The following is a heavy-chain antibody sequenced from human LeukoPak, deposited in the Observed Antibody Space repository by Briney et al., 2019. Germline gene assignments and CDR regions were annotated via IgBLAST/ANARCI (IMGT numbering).Heavy chain of an antibody. CDR1: GYSFTSYW. CDR2: IYPGDSDT. CDR3: ARISFGGNVSLYGMDV. Sequence: GESLKISCKGSGYSFTSYWIGWVRQMPGKGLEWMGIIYPGDSDTRYSPSFQGQVTISADKSISTAYLQWSSLKASDTAMYHCARISFGGNVSLYGMDVWGQGTTVTVSS. D-gene: IGHD4-23*01. V-gene: IGHV5-51*01. J-gene: IGHJ6*02.